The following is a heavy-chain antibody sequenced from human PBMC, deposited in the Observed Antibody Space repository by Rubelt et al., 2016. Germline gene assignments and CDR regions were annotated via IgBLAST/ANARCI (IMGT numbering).Heavy chain of an antibody. Sequence: EVQLVESGGGLVQRGESLRLSCAASGFTFSSHWMQWVRQAPGKGLVWVSRVNTDGSSTIYADSVKGRFTISRDNAKNTLYLQMNSLTAEDTAVDYCARKKHGKNSLDHWGEGALVTVSS. CDR2: VNTDGSST. D-gene: IGHD1-26*01. CDR1: GFTFSSHW. CDR3: ARKKHGKNSLDH. V-gene: IGHV3-74*01. J-gene: IGHJ4*02.